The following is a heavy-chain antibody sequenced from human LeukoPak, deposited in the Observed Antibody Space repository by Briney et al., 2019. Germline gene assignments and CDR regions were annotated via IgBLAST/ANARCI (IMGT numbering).Heavy chain of an antibody. V-gene: IGHV1-2*02. Sequence: APVKVSCKASRYTFTPYYMHWVRQAPGHGLEWMGWINPHSGGTNSAQKFQGRVTMTRDTSTSTAYMELGRLRYDDTAVYYCARGAIVVVVPAAHKNWFDPWGKGTLVTVSS. CDR3: ARGAIVVVVPAAHKNWFDP. D-gene: IGHD2-2*01. CDR1: RYTFTPYY. J-gene: IGHJ5*02. CDR2: INPHSGGT.